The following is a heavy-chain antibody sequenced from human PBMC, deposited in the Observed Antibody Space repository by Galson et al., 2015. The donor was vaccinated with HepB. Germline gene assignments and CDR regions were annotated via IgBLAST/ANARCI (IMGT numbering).Heavy chain of an antibody. CDR2: ISSSSSYI. J-gene: IGHJ3*02. CDR3: AQASRGGLEDAFDT. Sequence: SLRLSCAASGFTFSSYSMNWVRQAPGKGLEWVSSISSSSSYIYYADSVKGRFTISRDNAKNSLYLQMNSLRAEDTAVYYCAQASRGGLEDAFDTGAQGTMATVSS. V-gene: IGHV3-21*01. D-gene: IGHD3-3*01. CDR1: GFTFSSYS.